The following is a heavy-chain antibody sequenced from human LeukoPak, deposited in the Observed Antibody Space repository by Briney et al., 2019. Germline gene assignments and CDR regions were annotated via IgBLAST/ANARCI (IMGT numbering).Heavy chain of an antibody. CDR1: GGSISSNY. CDR2: IYTSGST. CDR3: ARFSIAVAGAFDY. J-gene: IGHJ4*02. D-gene: IGHD6-19*01. V-gene: IGHV4-4*09. Sequence: SETLSLTCTVSGGSISSNYWSWIRQPPGKGLEWIGYIYTSGSTNHNPSLKSRVTISVDTSKNQFSLKLSSVTAADTAVYYCARFSIAVAGAFDYWGQGTLVTVSS.